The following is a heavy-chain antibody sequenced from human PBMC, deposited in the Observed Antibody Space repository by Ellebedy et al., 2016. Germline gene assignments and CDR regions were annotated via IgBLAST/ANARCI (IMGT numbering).Heavy chain of an antibody. J-gene: IGHJ4*02. D-gene: IGHD3-9*01. V-gene: IGHV5-10-1*01. CDR2: IDPSESYA. CDR1: GYKFTNYW. Sequence: GESLKISXQGSGYKFTNYWITWVRQTPEKGLEVVGRIDPSESYADYSPSLQGHVIISADKSTNTAYLQWTSLKASDTAMYYCARKAGDTTGFHDYWGQGALVTVSS. CDR3: ARKAGDTTGFHDY.